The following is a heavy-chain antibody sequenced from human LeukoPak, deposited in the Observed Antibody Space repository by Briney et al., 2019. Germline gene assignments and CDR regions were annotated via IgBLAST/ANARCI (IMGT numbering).Heavy chain of an antibody. J-gene: IGHJ4*02. V-gene: IGHV3-15*01. Sequence: GGSLRLSCAASGFTFSNAWMSWVRQAPGKGLEWVGGIKSKTDGGTTDYAAPVKGRFTISRDDSKNTQYLQMNSLKTEDTAVYYCTAFSSVAVEGDYFDYWGQGTLVTVSS. CDR3: TAFSSVAVEGDYFDY. CDR2: IKSKTDGGTT. CDR1: GFTFSNAW. D-gene: IGHD6-19*01.